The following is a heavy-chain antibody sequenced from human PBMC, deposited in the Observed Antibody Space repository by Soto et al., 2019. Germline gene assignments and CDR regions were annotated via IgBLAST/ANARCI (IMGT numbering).Heavy chain of an antibody. J-gene: IGHJ5*02. CDR1: GFTFRRHG. Sequence: QVHLVESGGGVAQPGRSLRLSCAASGFTFRRHGMHWVRQAPGKGLEWVAVIWDDGSNKNCTDSVKGRFTISRDNSNNTVYLQMDSLRVEDTAVYYCARAAYNYDSRGFEAPTLDPWGQGTLVTVSS. D-gene: IGHD3-22*01. V-gene: IGHV3-33*01. CDR3: ARAAYNYDSRGFEAPTLDP. CDR2: IWDDGSNK.